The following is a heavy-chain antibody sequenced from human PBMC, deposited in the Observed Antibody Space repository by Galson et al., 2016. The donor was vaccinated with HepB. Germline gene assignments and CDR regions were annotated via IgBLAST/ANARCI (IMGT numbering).Heavy chain of an antibody. CDR1: GFTFSIYD. CDR3: ARDGGYSGYDAYGLDV. D-gene: IGHD5-12*01. V-gene: IGHV3-13*01. CDR2: IGTADNT. Sequence: SLSLSCAASGFTFSIYDMHWVRQAPGRGLEWVSVIGTADNTYYAASVKGRFTISREDAKNSFYLQMNSLRAGDTAVYYCARDGGYSGYDAYGLDVWGKGTTVTVSS. J-gene: IGHJ6*04.